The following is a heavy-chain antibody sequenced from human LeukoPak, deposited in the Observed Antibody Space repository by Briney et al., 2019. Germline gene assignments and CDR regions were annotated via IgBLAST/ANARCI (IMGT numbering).Heavy chain of an antibody. J-gene: IGHJ4*02. Sequence: PGGSLRLSCAASGFTFSTYGMNWVRQAPGKGLEWVSSISSSSSFIYYADSVKGRFTISRDNAKNSVYLQMNSLRAEDTAVYYCAKGVSDSAARPVGDYWGQGTLVTVSS. V-gene: IGHV3-21*04. CDR2: ISSSSSFI. D-gene: IGHD6-6*01. CDR3: AKGVSDSAARPVGDY. CDR1: GFTFSTYG.